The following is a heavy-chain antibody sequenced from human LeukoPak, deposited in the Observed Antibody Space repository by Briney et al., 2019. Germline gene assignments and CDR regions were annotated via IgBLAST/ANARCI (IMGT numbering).Heavy chain of an antibody. CDR2: IYYSGSS. J-gene: IGHJ5*02. V-gene: IGHV4-59*08. Sequence: PSETLSLTCTVSGVSISNDYWSWIRLPPGKGLEWIGYIYYSGSSNYNPSLKSRVTMSVDTSKNQFSLKLTSVTAADTAVYYCARRLRQNLFDPWGQGTLVTVSS. CDR1: GVSISNDY. CDR3: ARRLRQNLFDP. D-gene: IGHD4-17*01.